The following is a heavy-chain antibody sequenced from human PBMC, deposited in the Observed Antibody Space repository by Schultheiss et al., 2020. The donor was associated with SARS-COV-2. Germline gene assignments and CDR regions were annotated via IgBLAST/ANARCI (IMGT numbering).Heavy chain of an antibody. CDR3: AKSGAIVSANWFNS. V-gene: IGHV3-23*01. J-gene: IGHJ5*01. CDR2: SSDTT. D-gene: IGHD3-16*02. CDR1: GFTFMNYA. Sequence: GESLKISCAASGFTFMNYAMSWIRQAPGKGLEWVSASSDTTYYPESVRGRFTISRDNSKNTLYLEMNSLRVEDTAVYYCAKSGAIVSANWFNSWGQGTLVTVSS.